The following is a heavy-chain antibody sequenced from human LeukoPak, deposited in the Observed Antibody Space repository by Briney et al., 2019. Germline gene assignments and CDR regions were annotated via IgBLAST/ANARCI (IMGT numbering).Heavy chain of an antibody. J-gene: IGHJ4*02. D-gene: IGHD1-26*01. V-gene: IGHV3-48*04. CDR3: AKDVGKWESLHFFDY. CDR1: GFTFSSYS. CDR2: ISSSSSTI. Sequence: GGSLRLSCAASGFTFSSYSMNWVRQAPGKGLEWVSYISSSSSTIYYADSVKGRFTISRDDSRNTLYLQTNSLRGDDTAVYYCAKDVGKWESLHFFDYWGQGTLVTVSS.